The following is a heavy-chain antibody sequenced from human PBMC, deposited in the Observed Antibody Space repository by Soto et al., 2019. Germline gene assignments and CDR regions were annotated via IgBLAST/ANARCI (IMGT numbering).Heavy chain of an antibody. Sequence: KTSETLSFTCTVSGGSISGYYWSWIRKPPGKGLGWIGSIYYSGRTYYKPSLTRRGTLSVHTSKKPFSMNLRSPTAPDSALYFSASVIGGDSEYYFDYWGQGALVTVSS. CDR1: GGSISGYY. D-gene: IGHD2-21*02. V-gene: IGHV4-59*12. CDR2: IYYSGRT. CDR3: ASVIGGDSEYYFDY. J-gene: IGHJ4*02.